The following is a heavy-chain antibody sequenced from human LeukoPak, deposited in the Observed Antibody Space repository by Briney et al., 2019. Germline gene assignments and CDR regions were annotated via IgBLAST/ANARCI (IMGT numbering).Heavy chain of an antibody. Sequence: GVALHISSQGSGFGFTTYWIAWARPMPGKGLEWMGTIYPGDSDTRHSPSFPGQATISADKSISTTYLTCSSPQSSPTALHYFTRRYCSSFDAFDIWGQGTMVTVCS. V-gene: IGHV5-51*01. CDR1: GFGFTTYW. CDR2: IYPGDSDT. D-gene: IGHD6-6*01. J-gene: IGHJ3*02. CDR3: TRRYCSSFDAFDI.